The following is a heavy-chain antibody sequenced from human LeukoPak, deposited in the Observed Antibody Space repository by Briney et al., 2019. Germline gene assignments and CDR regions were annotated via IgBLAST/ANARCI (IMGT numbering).Heavy chain of an antibody. CDR3: AKGGSTAWTAVDY. CDR1: GFTFSNCA. J-gene: IGHJ4*02. D-gene: IGHD2-2*01. CDR2: ISDSAGAT. V-gene: IGHV3-23*01. Sequence: PGGSLRLSCAASGFTFSNCAMTWVRQAPGKGLEWVSSISDSAGATYYADSVRGRFTISRDNSGSTLYLQMNGLRADDTAVYYCAKGGSTAWTAVDYWGQGTLVTVSS.